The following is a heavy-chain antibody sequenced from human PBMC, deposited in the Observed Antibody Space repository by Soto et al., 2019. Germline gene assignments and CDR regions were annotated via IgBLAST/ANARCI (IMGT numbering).Heavy chain of an antibody. CDR2: IYSGGST. V-gene: IGHV3-53*02. D-gene: IGHD2-2*02. CDR3: ATYTSLDY. CDR1: GFTVSNNY. J-gene: IGHJ4*02. Sequence: EVQLVETGGGLIQPGGSLRLSCAASGFTVSNNYMSWVRQAPGKGLEWVSLIYSGGSTFYADSVKGRFTISRDNSKNTLFLQMNSLRAEDTAVYFCATYTSLDYWRQGTLVTVSS.